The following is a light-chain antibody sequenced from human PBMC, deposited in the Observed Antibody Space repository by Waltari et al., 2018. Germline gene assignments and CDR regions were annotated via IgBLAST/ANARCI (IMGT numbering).Light chain of an antibody. V-gene: IGKV3-20*01. CDR2: DAS. CDR3: QHYVRLPAT. CDR1: QSVGRS. J-gene: IGKJ1*01. Sequence: EIVLTQSPGTLSFSPGERATLACRASQSVGRSLAWYQQKPGQAPRLLISDASRRATGIPDRFSGSGSGTDFSLTISRLEPEDFAVYYCQHYVRLPATFGQGTKVEI.